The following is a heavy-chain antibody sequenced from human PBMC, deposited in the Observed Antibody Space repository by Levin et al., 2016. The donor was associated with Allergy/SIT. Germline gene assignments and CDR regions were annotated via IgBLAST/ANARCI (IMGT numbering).Heavy chain of an antibody. CDR3: AREDYDILTGYYRHGGADAFDI. D-gene: IGHD3-9*01. CDR1: GGTFSSYA. CDR2: IIPILGIA. Sequence: SVKVSCKASGGTFSSYAISWVRQAPGQGLEWMGRIIPILGIANYAQKFQGRVTITADKSTSTAYMELSSLRSEDTAVYYCAREDYDILTGYYRHGGADAFDIWGQGTMVTVSS. V-gene: IGHV1-69*04. J-gene: IGHJ3*02.